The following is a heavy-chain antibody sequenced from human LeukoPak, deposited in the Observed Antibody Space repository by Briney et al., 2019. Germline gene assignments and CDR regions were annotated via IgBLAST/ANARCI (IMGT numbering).Heavy chain of an antibody. D-gene: IGHD3/OR15-3a*01. Sequence: EASVKVSCKASGYTFTDYYIHWVRQAPGQGLEWMGRIDPNSGVTNSAQNFQGRVTMTRDTSITTAYMELSGLRSDDTAVYYCARDQARTTTWYLYMNYWGQGTLVTVPS. J-gene: IGHJ4*02. CDR3: ARDQARTTTWYLYMNY. V-gene: IGHV1-2*06. CDR2: IDPNSGVT. CDR1: GYTFTDYY.